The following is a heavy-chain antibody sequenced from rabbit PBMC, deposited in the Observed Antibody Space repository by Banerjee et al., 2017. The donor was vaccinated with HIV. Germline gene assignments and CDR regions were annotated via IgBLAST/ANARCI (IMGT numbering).Heavy chain of an antibody. V-gene: IGHV1S45*01. Sequence: QEQLVESGGGLVQPEGSLTLTCTASGFTISNKYVMCWVRQAPGKGLEWIACINTNSGNTVYASWAKGRFTISRTSSTTVTLQMTSLTAADTATYFCASRAGTSLEGLDLWGPGTLVTVS. CDR3: ASRAGTSLEGLDL. D-gene: IGHD8-1*01. CDR1: GFTISNKYV. CDR2: INTNSGNT. J-gene: IGHJ6*01.